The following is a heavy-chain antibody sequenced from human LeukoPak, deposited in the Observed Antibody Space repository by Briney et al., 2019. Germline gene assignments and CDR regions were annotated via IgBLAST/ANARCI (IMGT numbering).Heavy chain of an antibody. CDR1: GGSISSHY. J-gene: IGHJ4*02. CDR3: ATGSLTPFDY. CDR2: IYYSGST. V-gene: IGHV4-59*11. D-gene: IGHD1-14*01. Sequence: SETLSLTCTVSGGSISSHYWSWIRQPPGKGLEWIGYIYYSGSTNYNPSLKSRVTISVDTFKNQFSLKLSSVTAADTAVYYCATGSLTPFDYWGQGTLVTVSS.